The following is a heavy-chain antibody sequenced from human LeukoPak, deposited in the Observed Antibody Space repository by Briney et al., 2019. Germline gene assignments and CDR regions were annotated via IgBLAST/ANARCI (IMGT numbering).Heavy chain of an antibody. Sequence: GGSLRLSCAASGFTFSSYSMNWVRQAPGKGLEWVSSISSSSSYIYYADSVKGRFTISRENAKNSLYLQMNSLRAEDTAVYYCARDGGPIAAAAAGFDYWGQGTLVTVSS. D-gene: IGHD6-13*01. J-gene: IGHJ4*02. CDR3: ARDGGPIAAAAAGFDY. V-gene: IGHV3-21*01. CDR2: ISSSSSYI. CDR1: GFTFSSYS.